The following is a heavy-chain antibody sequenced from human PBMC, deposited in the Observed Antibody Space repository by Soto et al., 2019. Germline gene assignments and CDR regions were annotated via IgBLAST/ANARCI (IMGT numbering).Heavy chain of an antibody. J-gene: IGHJ4*02. CDR1: GFTLSGYW. CDR2: ISSDGRTT. D-gene: IGHD5-12*01. CDR3: VRGNSGYGNFDY. V-gene: IGHV3-74*01. Sequence: EVQLVESGGGLVQPGGYLRLSCAASGFTLSGYWMHWFRQVPGKGLLWVSRISSDGRTTNYADSVGGRFTISRDNAKNTLYVQMNSLRAEDTAVYYCVRGNSGYGNFDYWGQGPLVTVSS.